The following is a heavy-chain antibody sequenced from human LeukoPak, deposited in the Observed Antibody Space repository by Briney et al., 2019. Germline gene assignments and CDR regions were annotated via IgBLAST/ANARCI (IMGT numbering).Heavy chain of an antibody. Sequence: ASVKVSCKASGYTFTSYDINWVRQATGQGLEWMGWMNPNSGNTGYAQKFQGRVTITRNTSISTAYMELSSLRSEDTAVYYCARGGEYSSSWYYYYYMDVWGKGTTVTVSS. CDR1: GYTFTSYD. CDR3: ARGGEYSSSWYYYYYMDV. V-gene: IGHV1-8*03. D-gene: IGHD6-13*01. J-gene: IGHJ6*03. CDR2: MNPNSGNT.